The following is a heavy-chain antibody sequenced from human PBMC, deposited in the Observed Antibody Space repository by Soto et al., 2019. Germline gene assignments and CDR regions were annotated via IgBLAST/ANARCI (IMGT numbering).Heavy chain of an antibody. CDR2: IFYTGST. V-gene: IGHV4-59*01. Sequence: QVQLQESGPGLVRPSETLSLTCTVSGGSISRYFWSWIRQSPGKGLEWIGYIFYTGSTTYNHSLKSRVTISIDTSKNQFSLKLSSLTAADTAFYYCAHFSDLEWFDPWGQGTLVTVSS. CDR1: GGSISRYF. CDR3: AHFSDLEWFDP. J-gene: IGHJ5*02. D-gene: IGHD2-21*01.